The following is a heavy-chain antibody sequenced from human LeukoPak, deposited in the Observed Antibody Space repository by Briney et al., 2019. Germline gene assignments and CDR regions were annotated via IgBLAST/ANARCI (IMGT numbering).Heavy chain of an antibody. V-gene: IGHV3-21*01. CDR2: ISSSSSYI. CDR3: ARVGDLWFGEFLFDY. J-gene: IGHJ4*02. CDR1: GFTFSNYW. Sequence: GGSLRLSCAASGFTFSNYWMHWVRQAPGKGLEWVSSISSSSSYIYYADSVKGRFTISRDNAKNSLYLQMNSLRAEDTAVYYCARVGDLWFGEFLFDYWGQGTLVTVSS. D-gene: IGHD3-10*01.